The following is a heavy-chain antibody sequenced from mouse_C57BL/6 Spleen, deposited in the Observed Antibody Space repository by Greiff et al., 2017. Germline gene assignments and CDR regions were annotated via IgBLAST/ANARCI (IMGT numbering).Heavy chain of an antibody. CDR2: IWTGGGT. CDR3: ASAYYSNAWFAY. Sequence: QVQLKQSGPGLVAPSQSLSITCTVSGFSLTSYAISWVRQPPGKGLEWLGVIWTGGGTNSNSALKSRLSISKDNSKSQVFLKMNSLQTDDTARYYCASAYYSNAWFAYWGQGTLVTVSA. V-gene: IGHV2-9-1*01. D-gene: IGHD2-5*01. CDR1: GFSLTSYA. J-gene: IGHJ3*01.